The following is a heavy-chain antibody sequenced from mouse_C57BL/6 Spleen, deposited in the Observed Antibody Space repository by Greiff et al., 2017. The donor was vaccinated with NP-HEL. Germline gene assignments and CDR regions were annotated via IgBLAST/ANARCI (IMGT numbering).Heavy chain of an antibody. D-gene: IGHD1-1*01. J-gene: IGHJ3*01. Sequence: VQLQQPGTELVKPGASVKLSCTASGFNIKNTYMHWVKQRPEQGLEWIGRIDPANGNTKYAPKFQGKATITADTSSNTAYLQLSSLTSEDTAIYYCARCYYGSSPWFAYWGQGTLVTVSA. CDR3: ARCYYGSSPWFAY. CDR2: IDPANGNT. CDR1: GFNIKNTY. V-gene: IGHV14-3*01.